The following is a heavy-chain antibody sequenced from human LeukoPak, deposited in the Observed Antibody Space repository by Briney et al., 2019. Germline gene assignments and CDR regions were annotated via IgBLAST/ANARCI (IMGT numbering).Heavy chain of an antibody. CDR2: MNSNSGNT. CDR3: ARGDNYYDSSGPNPTDY. V-gene: IGHV1-8*01. CDR1: GYTFTSYD. D-gene: IGHD3-22*01. Sequence: ASVKVSCKASGYTFTSYDINWVRQATGQGLEWMGWMNSNSGNTGYAQKFQGRITMTRNTSISTAYMELSSLRSEDTAVYYCARGDNYYDSSGPNPTDYWGQGTLVTVSS. J-gene: IGHJ4*02.